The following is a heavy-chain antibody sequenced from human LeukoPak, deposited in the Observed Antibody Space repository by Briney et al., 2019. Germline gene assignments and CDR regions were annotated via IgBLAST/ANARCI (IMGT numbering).Heavy chain of an antibody. CDR1: GFDVNDNH. CDR2: IYADGKA. Sequence: GGSLRLSCAVSGFDVNDNHTYWVRQGPGKGLEWVAIIYADGKAYYADSMKGRFIISRDNSENTLSLQVNSLSAEDTAVYHCARRSSTLYEGCWGRGTLVTVSS. CDR3: ARRSSTLYEGC. D-gene: IGHD6-13*01. V-gene: IGHV3-53*01. J-gene: IGHJ4*02.